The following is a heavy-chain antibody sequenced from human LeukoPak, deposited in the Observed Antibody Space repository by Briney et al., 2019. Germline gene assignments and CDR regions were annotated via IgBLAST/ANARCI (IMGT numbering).Heavy chain of an antibody. Sequence: GGSLRLSCVASGFTFSSYSMNWVRQAPGKGLEWVSSIRSRSTNIYYADSVKGRFTISRDNAKNSLYLQMNSLRTEDTAVYYCARPDCSGGSCYESSLPWPFDYWGQGTLVTVSS. CDR2: IRSRSTNI. D-gene: IGHD2-15*01. V-gene: IGHV3-21*01. CDR3: ARPDCSGGSCYESSLPWPFDY. CDR1: GFTFSSYS. J-gene: IGHJ4*02.